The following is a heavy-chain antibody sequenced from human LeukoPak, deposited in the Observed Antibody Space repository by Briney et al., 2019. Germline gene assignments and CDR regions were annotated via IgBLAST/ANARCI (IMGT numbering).Heavy chain of an antibody. D-gene: IGHD3-10*02. J-gene: IGHJ6*02. Sequence: GGSLRLSCAASGFIFSSYSMSWVRQAPGKGLEWVSVITGSGGNTYYADSVKGRFTISKDNSKNTLYLQMNSLRAEDTAVYYCALFGGMDVWGQGTTVTVSS. CDR2: ITGSGGNT. CDR3: ALFGGMDV. V-gene: IGHV3-23*01. CDR1: GFIFSSYS.